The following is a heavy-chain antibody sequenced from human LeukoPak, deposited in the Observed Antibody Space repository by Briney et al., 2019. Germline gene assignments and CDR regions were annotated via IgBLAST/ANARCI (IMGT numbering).Heavy chain of an antibody. CDR3: ANYYDSSGCYLT. D-gene: IGHD3-22*01. CDR1: GGAISSYY. Sequence: SETLSLTCTVSGGAISSYYWSWIRQPPGKGLEWIGYVHYTGSTNDNPSLKSRATISLDTSKNQISLKLTSVTAADTAVYYCANYYDSSGCYLTWGQGILVTVSS. J-gene: IGHJ4*02. V-gene: IGHV4-59*08. CDR2: VHYTGST.